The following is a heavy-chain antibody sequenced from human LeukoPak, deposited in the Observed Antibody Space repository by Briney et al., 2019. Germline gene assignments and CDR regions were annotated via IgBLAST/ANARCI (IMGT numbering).Heavy chain of an antibody. Sequence: ASVKVSCKASGYTFTSYGISWVRQAPGQGLEWMGWISAYNGNTNYAQTLQGRVTMTTDTATSTAYMELRRLSSDDTAVYYCASLQLERWPDLFDYWGQGTLVTVSS. CDR2: ISAYNGNT. V-gene: IGHV1-18*01. D-gene: IGHD1-1*01. CDR3: ASLQLERWPDLFDY. CDR1: GYTFTSYG. J-gene: IGHJ4*02.